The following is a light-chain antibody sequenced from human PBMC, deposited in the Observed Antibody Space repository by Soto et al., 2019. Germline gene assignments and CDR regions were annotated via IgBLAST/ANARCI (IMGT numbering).Light chain of an antibody. J-gene: IGKJ1*01. CDR3: QQYGSSRT. CDR1: QSVSSSF. Sequence: EIVLAQSPGTLSLSPGESATLSCRASQSVSSSFLAWYQHKPGQAPRLLIYGTSSRATGIPDRFSGSGSGTDFTLTISRLEPEDFAVYYCQQYGSSRTFGQGTKVDIK. CDR2: GTS. V-gene: IGKV3-20*01.